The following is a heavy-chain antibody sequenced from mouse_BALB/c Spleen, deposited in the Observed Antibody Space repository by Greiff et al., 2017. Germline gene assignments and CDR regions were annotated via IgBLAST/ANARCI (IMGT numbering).Heavy chain of an antibody. CDR3: TRGGSPTAGFAY. V-gene: IGHV1S22*01. CDR1: GYTFTSYW. D-gene: IGHD1-1*02. Sequence: LQQPGSELVRPGASVKLSCKASGYTFTSYWMHWVKQRPGQGLEWIGNIYPGSGSTNYDEKFKSKATLTVDTSSSTAYMQLSSLTSEDSAVYYCTRGGSPTAGFAYWGQGTLVTVSA. J-gene: IGHJ3*01. CDR2: IYPGSGST.